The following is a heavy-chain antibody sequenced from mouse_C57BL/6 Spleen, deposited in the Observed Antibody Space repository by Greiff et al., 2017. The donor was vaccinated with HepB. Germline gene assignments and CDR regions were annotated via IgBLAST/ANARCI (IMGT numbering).Heavy chain of an antibody. CDR3: ARSYGSRYFDV. J-gene: IGHJ1*03. V-gene: IGHV1-80*01. CDR2: IYPGDGDT. Sequence: QVQLKESGAELVKPGASVKISCKASGYAFSSYWMNWVKQRPGKGLEWIGQIYPGDGDTNYNGKFKGKATLTADKSSSTAYMQLSSLTSEDSAVYFCARSYGSRYFDVWGTGTTVTVSS. CDR1: GYAFSSYW. D-gene: IGHD1-1*01.